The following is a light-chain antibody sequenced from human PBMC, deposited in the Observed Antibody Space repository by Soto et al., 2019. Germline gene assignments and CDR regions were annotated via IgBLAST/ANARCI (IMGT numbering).Light chain of an antibody. J-gene: IGKJ1*01. V-gene: IGKV3-20*01. CDR2: GAS. CDR3: QHYGSPLWT. CDR1: QSVSSSF. Sequence: EIVLTQSPGTLSLSPGERATLSCRASQSVSSSFLAWYQQRPGQAPRLLIYGASSRSTGIPDMFSGSGSGTDFTLTITRLEPEDFAVYYCQHYGSPLWTFGQGTKVEIK.